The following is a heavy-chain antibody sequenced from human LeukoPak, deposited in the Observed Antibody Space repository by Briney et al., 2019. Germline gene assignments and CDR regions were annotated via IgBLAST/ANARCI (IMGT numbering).Heavy chain of an antibody. CDR3: ARQNFGIAAGGKRGYYYYYLDV. V-gene: IGHV4-39*01. D-gene: IGHD6-13*01. Sequence: WNWIRQPPGKGLEWIGSIYYSGTTFYNPSLKSRVTISVDTAEDQFSLKLSSVTAADTAVYYCARQNFGIAAGGKRGYYYYYLDVWGKGTTVTVSS. J-gene: IGHJ6*03. CDR2: IYYSGTT.